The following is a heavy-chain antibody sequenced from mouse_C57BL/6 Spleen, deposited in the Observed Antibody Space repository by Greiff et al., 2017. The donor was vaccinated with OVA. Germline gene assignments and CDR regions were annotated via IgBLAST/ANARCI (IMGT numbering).Heavy chain of an antibody. D-gene: IGHD2-5*01. CDR3: ARGSNSYYAMDY. V-gene: IGHV1-26*01. J-gene: IGHJ4*01. CDR1: GYTFTDYY. CDR2: INPKNGGT. Sequence: EVQLQQSGPELVKPGASVKISCKASGYTFTDYYMNWVKQSHGKSLEWIGDINPKNGGTSYNQKFKGKATLTVDKSSSTAYMELRSLTSEDSAVYYCARGSNSYYAMDYWGQGTSVTVSS.